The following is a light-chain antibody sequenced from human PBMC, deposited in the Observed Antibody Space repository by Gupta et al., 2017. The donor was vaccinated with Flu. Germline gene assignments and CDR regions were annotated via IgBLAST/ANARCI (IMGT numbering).Light chain of an antibody. Sequence: DIVLTQSPGTLSLSPGERATLSCRASQSVNNNLLTWYQQKPGQAPRLLIYGAASRATGSPDRCIGSGSGTDGTRTIRRLEPEDGAVDYCQQYDIDVDTFGQGTKLEIK. J-gene: IGKJ2*01. CDR3: QQYDIDVDT. CDR1: QSVNNNL. V-gene: IGKV3-20*01. CDR2: GAA.